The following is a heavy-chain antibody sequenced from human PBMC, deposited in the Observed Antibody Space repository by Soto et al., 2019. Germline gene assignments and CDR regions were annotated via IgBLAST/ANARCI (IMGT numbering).Heavy chain of an antibody. CDR3: ARDKITGLFDY. V-gene: IGHV4-34*01. J-gene: IGHJ4*02. CDR1: GGSFSGYY. Sequence: QVQLQQWGAGLLKPSETLSLTCAVYGGSFSGYYWTWIRQPPGTGLEWIGEINHRGSTNYNPSLKSRVTISVDPSQNQFSLKLTSVTAADTAVYYCARDKITGLFDYWGQGTLVTVSS. D-gene: IGHD2-8*02. CDR2: INHRGST.